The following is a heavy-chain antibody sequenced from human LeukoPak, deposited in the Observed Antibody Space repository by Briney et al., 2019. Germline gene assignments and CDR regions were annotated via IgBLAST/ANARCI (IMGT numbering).Heavy chain of an antibody. CDR2: ISGSGGST. CDR1: GFTFGDYA. D-gene: IGHD2-21*02. CDR3: AKVVNVVVTDWEPHDYGMDV. V-gene: IGHV3-23*01. Sequence: GGSLRLSCTASGFTFGDYAMSWFRQAPGKGLEWVSAISGSGGSTYYADSVKGRFTISRDNSKNTLYLQMNSLRAEDTAVYYCAKVVNVVVTDWEPHDYGMDVWGQGTTVTVSS. J-gene: IGHJ6*02.